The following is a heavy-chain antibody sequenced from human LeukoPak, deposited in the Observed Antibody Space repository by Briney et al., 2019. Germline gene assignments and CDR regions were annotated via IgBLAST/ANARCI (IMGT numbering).Heavy chain of an antibody. CDR3: ARDDYGSRPGY. J-gene: IGHJ4*02. V-gene: IGHV4-39*07. D-gene: IGHD3-10*01. CDR1: GGSTSSSSYY. CDR2: IYYSGST. Sequence: SETLSLTCTVSGGSTSSSSYYWGWIRQPPGKGLEWIGSIYYSGSTYYNPSLKSRVTISVDTSKNQFSLKLSSVTAADTAVYYCARDDYGSRPGYWGQGTLVTVSS.